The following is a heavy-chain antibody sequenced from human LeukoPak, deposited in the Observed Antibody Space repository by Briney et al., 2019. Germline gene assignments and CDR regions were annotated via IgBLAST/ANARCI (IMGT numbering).Heavy chain of an antibody. CDR3: TRHDHYYDSSGYYPRFDP. CDR1: GGSFSGYY. Sequence: SETLSLTCAVYGGSFSGYYWSWIRQPPGTGLEWIGEINHSGSTNYNPSLKSRVTISVDTSKNQFSLKLSSVTAADTAVYYCTRHDHYYDSSGYYPRFDPWGQGTLVTVSS. J-gene: IGHJ5*02. D-gene: IGHD3-22*01. CDR2: INHSGST. V-gene: IGHV4-34*01.